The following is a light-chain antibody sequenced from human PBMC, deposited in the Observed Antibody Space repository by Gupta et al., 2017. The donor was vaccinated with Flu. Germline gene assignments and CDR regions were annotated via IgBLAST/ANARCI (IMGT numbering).Light chain of an antibody. CDR1: QSLVYSDGNTV. V-gene: IGKV2-30*01. CDR2: LVS. J-gene: IGKJ1*01. Sequence: FALGQPAPISCRSSQSLVYSDGNTVLHWFQQRPGQSPRRLIYLVSHRDSGVPDRFSGSGSGTDFTLKISRVEAEDVGVYFCMQGAHWPWAFGQGTKVEIK. CDR3: MQGAHWPWA.